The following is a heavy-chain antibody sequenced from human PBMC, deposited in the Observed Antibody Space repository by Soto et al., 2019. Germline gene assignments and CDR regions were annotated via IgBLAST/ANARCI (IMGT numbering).Heavy chain of an antibody. Sequence: GGSLRLSCAASGFTFSSYWMHWVRQAPGKGLMCVSRINSDGSSTSYADSVKGRFTISRDNAKNTLYLQMNSLRAEDTAVYYCASMVRGVIITTYGMDVWGQGTTVTVSS. D-gene: IGHD3-10*01. CDR3: ASMVRGVIITTYGMDV. J-gene: IGHJ6*02. CDR1: GFTFSSYW. CDR2: INSDGSST. V-gene: IGHV3-74*01.